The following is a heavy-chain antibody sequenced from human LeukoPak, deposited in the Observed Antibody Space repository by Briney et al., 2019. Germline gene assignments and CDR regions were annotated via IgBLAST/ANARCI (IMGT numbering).Heavy chain of an antibody. CDR1: GYTLTSYG. J-gene: IGHJ3*02. V-gene: IGHV1-18*01. CDR2: ISAYNGNT. CDR3: ARDHIAVAGNAAFDI. D-gene: IGHD6-19*01. Sequence: GASVTVSCKASGYTLTSYGISWVRQAPGQGLEWMGWISAYNGNTNYAQKLQGRVTMTTDTSTSTAYMELRSLRSDDTAVYYCARDHIAVAGNAAFDIWGQGTMVTVSS.